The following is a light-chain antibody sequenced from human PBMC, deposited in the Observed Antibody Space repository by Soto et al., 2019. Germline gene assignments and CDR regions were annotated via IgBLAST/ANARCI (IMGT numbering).Light chain of an antibody. V-gene: IGKV3-20*01. CDR3: QQYGSSPLT. CDR2: GAS. Sequence: EIVLTQSPATLSVSPGERATLSCRASQSVGSGFLAWYQQTRGQAPRLLIYGASTRATGIPDRFSGSGSGTDLTLIICRLEPEDFAVYYCQQYGSSPLTFGGGTKV. CDR1: QSVGSGF. J-gene: IGKJ4*01.